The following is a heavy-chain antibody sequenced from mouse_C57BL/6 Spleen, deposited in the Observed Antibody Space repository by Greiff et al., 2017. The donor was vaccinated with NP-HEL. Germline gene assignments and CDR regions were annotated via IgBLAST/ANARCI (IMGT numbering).Heavy chain of an antibody. V-gene: IGHV1-52*01. Sequence: QVQLQQPGAELVRPGSSVKLSCKASGYTFTSYWMHWVKQRPIQGLEWIGNIDPSDSETHYNQKFKDKATLTVDKSSSTAYMQLSSLTSEDSAVYYCARSEGYYGSSMFAYWGQGTLVTVSA. D-gene: IGHD1-1*01. J-gene: IGHJ3*01. CDR3: ARSEGYYGSSMFAY. CDR2: IDPSDSET. CDR1: GYTFTSYW.